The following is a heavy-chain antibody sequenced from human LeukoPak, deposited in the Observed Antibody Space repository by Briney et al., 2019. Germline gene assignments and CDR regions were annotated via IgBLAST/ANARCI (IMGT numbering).Heavy chain of an antibody. CDR3: ARAMKDGMDV. CDR2: IWYDGTKK. Sequence: GRSLRLSCAASGFTFSRYGMHWVRQAPGKGLEWVAIIWYDGTKKYYKDSVKGRFTISRDDSKSALYLQMNSLRPEDTAMYYCARAMKDGMDVWGQGTTVTVSS. CDR1: GFTFSRYG. J-gene: IGHJ6*02. V-gene: IGHV3-33*08.